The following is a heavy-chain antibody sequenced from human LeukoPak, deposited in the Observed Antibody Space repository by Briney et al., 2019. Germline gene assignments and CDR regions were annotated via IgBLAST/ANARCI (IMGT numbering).Heavy chain of an antibody. CDR3: ARLSSGWYEGDAFDI. CDR2: IKQDGREN. V-gene: IGHV3-7*01. J-gene: IGHJ3*02. CDR1: GFTLSSSW. D-gene: IGHD6-19*01. Sequence: GGSLRLSSAASGFTLSSSWMRWVRQAPGKGLGWVANIKQDGRENYYVDSVKGRFTISRDNAKHSLYLQMNSLRAEDTAVYFCARLSSGWYEGDAFDIWGQGTMVTVSS.